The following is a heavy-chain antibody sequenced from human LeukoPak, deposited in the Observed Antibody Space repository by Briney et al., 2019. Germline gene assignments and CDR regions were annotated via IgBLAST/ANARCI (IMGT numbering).Heavy chain of an antibody. D-gene: IGHD3-22*01. V-gene: IGHV4-4*07. CDR1: GGSISSYY. CDR2: IYTSGST. J-gene: IGHJ3*02. Sequence: SETLSLTCTVSGGSISSYYWSWIRQPAGKGLEWIGRIYTSGSTYYNPSLKSRVTMSVDTSKNQFSLKLSSVTAADTAVYYCARDHRYYDSSGYYSSDAFDIWGQGTMVTVSS. CDR3: ARDHRYYDSSGYYSSDAFDI.